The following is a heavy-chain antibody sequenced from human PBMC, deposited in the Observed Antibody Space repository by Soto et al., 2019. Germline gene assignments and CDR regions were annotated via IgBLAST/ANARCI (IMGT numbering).Heavy chain of an antibody. J-gene: IGHJ4*02. Sequence: PGESLKISCKGSGYSFTSYWIGWVRQMPGKGLEWMGIIYPGDSDTRYSPSFQGQVTISADKSISTAYLQWSSLKASDTATYYCARKIYDYVWGSYRYLYYFDYWGRGTLVTVS. CDR2: IYPGDSDT. D-gene: IGHD3-16*02. CDR1: GYSFTSYW. V-gene: IGHV5-51*01. CDR3: ARKIYDYVWGSYRYLYYFDY.